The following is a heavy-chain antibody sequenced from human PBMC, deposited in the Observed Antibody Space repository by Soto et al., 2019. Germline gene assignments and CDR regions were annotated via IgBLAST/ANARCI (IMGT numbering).Heavy chain of an antibody. CDR1: GFTVSSNY. V-gene: IGHV3-53*01. J-gene: IGHJ4*02. CDR2: IYSGGST. D-gene: IGHD3-22*01. Sequence: VGSLRLSCAASGFTVSSNYMSWVRQAPGKGLEWVSVIYSGGSTYYADSVKGRFTISRDNSKNTLYLQMNSLRAEDTAVYYCARVEDYYDSSGYHTFDYWGQGTLVTVSS. CDR3: ARVEDYYDSSGYHTFDY.